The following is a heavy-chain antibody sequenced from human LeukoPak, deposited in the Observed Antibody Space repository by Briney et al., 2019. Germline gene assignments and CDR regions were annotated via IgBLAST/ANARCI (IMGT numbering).Heavy chain of an antibody. CDR2: INPSGGST. CDR1: GYTFTSYY. J-gene: IGHJ4*02. V-gene: IGHV1-46*01. Sequence: ASVKVSCKASGYTFTSYYMHWVRQAPGQGLERMGIINPSGGSTSYAQKFQGRVTMTRDTSTSTVYMELSSLRSEDTAVYYCARFPASSSWYKGELFVYWGQGTLVTVSS. CDR3: ARFPASSSWYKGELFVY. D-gene: IGHD6-13*01.